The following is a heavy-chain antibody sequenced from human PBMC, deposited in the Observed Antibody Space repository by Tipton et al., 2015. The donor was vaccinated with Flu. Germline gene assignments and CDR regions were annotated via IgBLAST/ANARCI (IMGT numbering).Heavy chain of an antibody. Sequence: GSLRLSCEASGFTLSIYAMSWVRQGSRMGLEWVSGIRGGAAGTYYADSVKGRFTVSRDNSKNTLYLQMNSLRAEDTATYYCGKESAVAADAYNWFDPWGQGTQVTVSS. V-gene: IGHV3-23*01. CDR2: IRGGAAGT. CDR1: GFTLSIYA. D-gene: IGHD6-13*01. J-gene: IGHJ5*02. CDR3: GKESAVAADAYNWFDP.